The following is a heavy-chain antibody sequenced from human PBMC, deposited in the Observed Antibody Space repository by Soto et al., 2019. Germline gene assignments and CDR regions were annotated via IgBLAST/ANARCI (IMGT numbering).Heavy chain of an antibody. J-gene: IGHJ4*02. V-gene: IGHV3-48*01. CDR1: GFTFSNYA. Sequence: GGPLRLSCAASGFTFSNYAMNWVRQAPGKGLEWVSYISSSSSTLYYADSVKGRFTISRDNAKNSLSLQMNSLRAEDTAVYYCARDNPSGYGDCWGQGTLVTVSS. CDR3: ARDNPSGYGDC. D-gene: IGHD5-12*01. CDR2: ISSSSSTL.